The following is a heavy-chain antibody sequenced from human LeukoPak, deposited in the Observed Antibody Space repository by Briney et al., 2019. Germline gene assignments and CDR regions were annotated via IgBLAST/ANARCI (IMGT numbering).Heavy chain of an antibody. D-gene: IGHD3-10*01. CDR1: GGSTSSSTHY. CDR3: VRQTYGSGSYYNLDC. Sequence: SETLSPTCTVSGGSTSSSTHYWGWIRQPPGKGLEWIGTIYYSGSTYYNPSLKSRATISVDTSKTQFSLKLGSVTAADTAVYYCVRQTYGSGSYYNLDCWGQGTLVTVSS. J-gene: IGHJ4*02. V-gene: IGHV4-39*01. CDR2: IYYSGST.